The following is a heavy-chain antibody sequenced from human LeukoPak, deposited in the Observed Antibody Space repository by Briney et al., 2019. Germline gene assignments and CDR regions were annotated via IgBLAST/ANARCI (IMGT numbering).Heavy chain of an antibody. CDR3: ARGIRYSSSWGYYFDY. V-gene: IGHV1-69*13. D-gene: IGHD6-6*01. CDR2: IIPIFGTA. J-gene: IGHJ4*02. Sequence: ASVKVSCKASGGTFSSYAISWVRQAPGQGLEWMGGIIPIFGTANYAQKFQGRVTITADESTSTAYMELSSLRSEDTAVYYCARGIRYSSSWGYYFDYWGQGTLVTVSS. CDR1: GGTFSSYA.